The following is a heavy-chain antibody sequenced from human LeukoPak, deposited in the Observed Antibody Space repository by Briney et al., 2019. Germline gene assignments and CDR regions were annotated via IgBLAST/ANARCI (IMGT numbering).Heavy chain of an antibody. V-gene: IGHV3-30*04. D-gene: IGHD6-19*01. J-gene: IGHJ4*02. Sequence: GGSLRLSCAASGFTFSSYAMHWVRQAPGRGLEWVAVISYDGSNKYYADSVKGRFTISRDNSKNTLYLQMNSLRAEDTAVYYCARGGLRAYSSGWYGFDYWGQGTLVTVSS. CDR2: ISYDGSNK. CDR3: ARGGLRAYSSGWYGFDY. CDR1: GFTFSSYA.